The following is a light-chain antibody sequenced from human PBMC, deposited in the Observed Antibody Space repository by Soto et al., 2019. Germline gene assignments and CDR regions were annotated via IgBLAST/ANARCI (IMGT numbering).Light chain of an antibody. CDR2: AAS. Sequence: DIQMTQSPSSLSASVGDRVTITCRASQSISSYLNWYQQKPGKAPKLLIYAASSLQSGVPSRFSGSGSGTDFTLTISSLQPDDFATYYCQQANSFPPTFGQGTRLEIK. J-gene: IGKJ5*01. CDR3: QQANSFPPT. CDR1: QSISSY. V-gene: IGKV1-39*01.